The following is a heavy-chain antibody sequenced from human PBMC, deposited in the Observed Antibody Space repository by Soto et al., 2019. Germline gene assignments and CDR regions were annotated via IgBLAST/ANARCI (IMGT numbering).Heavy chain of an antibody. CDR2: INPNSGGT. V-gene: IGHV1-2*04. D-gene: IGHD3-9*01. CDR1: GYTFTGYY. CDR3: ARGRGDILTGPNDYYYYMDV. J-gene: IGHJ6*03. Sequence: VKVSCRASGYTFTGYYMHWVRQAPGQGLEWMGWINPNSGGTNYAQKFQGWVTMTRDTSISTAYMELSRLRSDDTAVYYCARGRGDILTGPNDYYYYMDVWGKGSTVTVSS.